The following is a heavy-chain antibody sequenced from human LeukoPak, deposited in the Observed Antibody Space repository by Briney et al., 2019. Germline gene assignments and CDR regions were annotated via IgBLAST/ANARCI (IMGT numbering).Heavy chain of an antibody. J-gene: IGHJ3*02. Sequence: AGGSLRLSCAASGFTFSSYSMNWVRQAPGKGLEWVSSISSSSSYIYYADSVKGRFTISRDNAKNSLYLQMNSLRAEDTAVYYCARTGPAADYYDSSGDAFDIWGQGTMVTVSS. CDR2: ISSSSSYI. D-gene: IGHD3-22*01. CDR1: GFTFSSYS. CDR3: ARTGPAADYYDSSGDAFDI. V-gene: IGHV3-21*01.